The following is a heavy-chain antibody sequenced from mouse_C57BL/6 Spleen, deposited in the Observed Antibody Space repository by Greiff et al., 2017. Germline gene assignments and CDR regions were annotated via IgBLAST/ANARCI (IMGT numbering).Heavy chain of an antibody. D-gene: IGHD1-1*01. CDR1: GYTFTSYW. CDR3: ARCHYYGSGCFYSLDY. Sequence: QVQLQQPGPELVKPGASVKISCKASGYTFTSYWMNWVKQRPGKGLEWIGRIYPSDSYTNYNQKFKGKATLTVEQSSSTAYMQISSLTSEDSAVYYCARCHYYGSGCFYSLDYWGQGTTVTVSS. CDR2: IYPSDSYT. J-gene: IGHJ2*01. V-gene: IGHV1-69*02.